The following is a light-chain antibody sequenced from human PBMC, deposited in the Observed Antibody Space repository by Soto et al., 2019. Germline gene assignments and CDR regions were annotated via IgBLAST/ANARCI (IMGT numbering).Light chain of an antibody. V-gene: IGLV2-14*03. CDR1: SSDVGAFNY. CDR3: SSYTTRNTEV. Sequence: QSALTQPASVSGSPGQSISISCIGTSSDVGAFNYVSWYQHHPGKAPQLIIYDVTSRPSGVSNRFSASKSGNTASLTISGLQAADEAEYYCSSYTTRNTEVFGTGTKLTVL. J-gene: IGLJ1*01. CDR2: DVT.